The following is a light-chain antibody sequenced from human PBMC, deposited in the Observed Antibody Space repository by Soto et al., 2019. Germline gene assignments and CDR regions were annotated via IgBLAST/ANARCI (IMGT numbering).Light chain of an antibody. CDR2: DVS. Sequence: QSALTQPRSVSGSPGQSVTISCTGTSSDVGSYKDVSWYQHHPGKVPKLMIYDVSERPSGVPDRFSGSKSGNTASRTISGLQAEDEANYYCCAYADTFYVFGTGTKLTVL. J-gene: IGLJ1*01. V-gene: IGLV2-11*01. CDR3: CAYADTFYV. CDR1: SSDVGSYKD.